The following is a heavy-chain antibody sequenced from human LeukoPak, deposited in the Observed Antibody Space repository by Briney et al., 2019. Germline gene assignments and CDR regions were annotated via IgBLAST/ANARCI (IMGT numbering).Heavy chain of an antibody. CDR1: GFTFSSYG. J-gene: IGHJ4*02. CDR3: AKSFSSGWASYYFGH. V-gene: IGHV3-30*18. CDR2: ISYDGSNK. Sequence: GGSLRLSCAASGFTFSSYGMHWVRQAPGKGLEWVAVISYDGSNKYYADSVKGRFTISRDNSKNTLHLQMNSLRPEDTAVYYCAKSFSSGWASYYFGHWGQGTPVTVSS. D-gene: IGHD6-19*01.